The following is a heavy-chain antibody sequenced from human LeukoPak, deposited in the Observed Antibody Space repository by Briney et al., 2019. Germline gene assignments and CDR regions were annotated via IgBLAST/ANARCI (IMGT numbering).Heavy chain of an antibody. D-gene: IGHD3-22*01. CDR3: AKSMDYDPAPIDY. J-gene: IGHJ4*02. CDR2: ISGSGGST. Sequence: GGSLGLSCAASGFTFSSYAMSWVRQAPGKGLEWVSAISGSGGSTYYADSVKGRFTISRDNSKNTLYLQMNSLRAEDTAVYYCAKSMDYDPAPIDYWGQGTLVTVSS. V-gene: IGHV3-23*01. CDR1: GFTFSSYA.